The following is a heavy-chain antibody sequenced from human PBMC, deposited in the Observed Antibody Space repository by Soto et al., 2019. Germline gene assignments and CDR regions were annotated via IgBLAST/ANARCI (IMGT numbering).Heavy chain of an antibody. Sequence: ASVKVSCKASGGTFSSYTISWVRQAPGQGLEWMGRIIPILGIANHAQKFQGRVTITADKSTSTAYMELSSLRSEDTAVYYCAAAAGTQYYFAYWGQGTLVTVSS. J-gene: IGHJ4*02. V-gene: IGHV1-69*02. CDR1: GGTFSSYT. CDR3: AAAAGTQYYFAY. D-gene: IGHD6-13*01. CDR2: IIPILGIA.